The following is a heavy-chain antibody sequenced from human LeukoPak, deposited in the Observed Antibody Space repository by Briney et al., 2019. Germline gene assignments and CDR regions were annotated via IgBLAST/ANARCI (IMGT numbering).Heavy chain of an antibody. D-gene: IGHD2-15*01. CDR1: GFTFSSYS. CDR2: ISSSSSYI. Sequence: GGSLRLSCAASGFTFSSYSMNWVRQAPGKGLEWVSSISSSSSYIYYADSVKGRFTISRDNAKNSLYLQMKSLRAEDTAVYYCARDRGYCSGGSCPNEGGPWGQGTLVTVSS. CDR3: ARDRGYCSGGSCPNEGGP. J-gene: IGHJ5*02. V-gene: IGHV3-21*01.